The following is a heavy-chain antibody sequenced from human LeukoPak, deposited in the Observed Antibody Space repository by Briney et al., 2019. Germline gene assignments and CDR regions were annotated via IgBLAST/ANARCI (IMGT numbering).Heavy chain of an antibody. J-gene: IGHJ5*02. CDR3: ARHVSRPWFDP. CDR1: GGSITTNY. CDR2: IHYSGST. Sequence: SETLSLTCTVSGGSITTNYWSWFRQPPGKGLEWIGYIHYSGSTDHNPSLKNRVTISLDASKNQFSLRLSSVTAADTAVYFSARHVSRPWFDPWGQGSLVTVSS. V-gene: IGHV4-59*08.